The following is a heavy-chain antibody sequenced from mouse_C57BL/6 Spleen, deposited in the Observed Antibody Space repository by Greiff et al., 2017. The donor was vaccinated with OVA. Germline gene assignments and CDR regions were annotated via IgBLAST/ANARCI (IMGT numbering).Heavy chain of an antibody. D-gene: IGHD2-3*01. CDR3: ARRGDGYYEGFAY. CDR2: INHGSGGT. J-gene: IGHJ3*01. CDR1: GYAFTNYL. Sequence: VQLQESGAELVRPGTSVKVSCKASGYAFTNYLIEWVKQRPGQGLEWIGVINHGSGGTNYNEKFKGKAILTADKSSSTAYMQLSSLTSEDSAVYFCARRGDGYYEGFAYWGQGTLVTVSA. V-gene: IGHV1-54*01.